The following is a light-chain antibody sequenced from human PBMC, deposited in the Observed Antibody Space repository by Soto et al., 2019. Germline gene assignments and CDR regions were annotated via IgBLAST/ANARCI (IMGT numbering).Light chain of an antibody. Sequence: EIVMTQSPATLSVSPGERATLSCRASQSVSSNLAWYQQKPGQAPRLLIYGASIRATGIPARFSGSGSGTEFTLTISSLQSEDFAVYYCQQYNNWPPWTFGQETKVEIK. CDR3: QQYNNWPPWT. CDR2: GAS. J-gene: IGKJ1*01. CDR1: QSVSSN. V-gene: IGKV3-15*01.